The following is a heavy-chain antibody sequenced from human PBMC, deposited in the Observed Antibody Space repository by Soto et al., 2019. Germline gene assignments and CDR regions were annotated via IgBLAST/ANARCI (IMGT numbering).Heavy chain of an antibody. D-gene: IGHD4-17*01. CDR1: GFSFSSFE. CDR2: ISDSGSTM. V-gene: IGHV3-48*03. Sequence: DVILVESGGGLARPGGSLRLSCATSGFSFSSFEMIWVRQAPGKGLEWISYISDSGSTMYYADSVKGRFTISRDNAKNSLYLQMSSLRVEDTALDDCASSTVTSDWGQGTQVTVSS. J-gene: IGHJ4*02. CDR3: ASSTVTSD.